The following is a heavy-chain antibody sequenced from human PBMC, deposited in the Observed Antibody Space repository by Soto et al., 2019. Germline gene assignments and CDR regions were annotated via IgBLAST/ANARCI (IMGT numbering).Heavy chain of an antibody. Sequence: GGSLRLSCAASGFTVSSNYMSWVRQAPGKGLEWVSVIYSGGSTYYADSVKGRFTISRDNSKNTLYLQMNSLRAEDTAVYYCAILGGETRYSGYDLYMDVWGKGTTVTVSS. CDR3: AILGGETRYSGYDLYMDV. J-gene: IGHJ6*03. D-gene: IGHD5-12*01. V-gene: IGHV3-66*01. CDR1: GFTVSSNY. CDR2: IYSGGST.